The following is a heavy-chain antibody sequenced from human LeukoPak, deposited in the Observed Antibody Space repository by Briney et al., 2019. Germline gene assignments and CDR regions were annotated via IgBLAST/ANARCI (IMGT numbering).Heavy chain of an antibody. D-gene: IGHD4-17*01. V-gene: IGHV4-39*01. Sequence: KTSETLSLTCSVSGGSISSSAYYWGWIRQPPGKGLEWIGNIYYSGSTYYNPSLKSRVTISLNTSKNQFSLELISVTAADTAVYYCARRRAPYGDYAPGVWFDPWGQGTLVTVSS. J-gene: IGHJ5*02. CDR2: IYYSGST. CDR3: ARRRAPYGDYAPGVWFDP. CDR1: GGSISSSAYY.